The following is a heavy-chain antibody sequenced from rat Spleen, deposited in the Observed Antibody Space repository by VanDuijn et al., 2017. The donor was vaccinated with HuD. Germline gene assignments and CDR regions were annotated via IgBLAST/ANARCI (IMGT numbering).Heavy chain of an antibody. Sequence: EVQLVESGGGLVQPGRSLKLSCAASGFTFSDYNMAWVRQAPKKGLEWVATISYDGSSTYYRDSVKGRFTISRDNAKSTLYLQMDSLRSEDTATYYCARHNYVSYGWFAYWGQGTLVTVSS. J-gene: IGHJ3*01. CDR1: GFTFSDYN. D-gene: IGHD1-3*01. CDR2: ISYDGSST. V-gene: IGHV5-7*01. CDR3: ARHNYVSYGWFAY.